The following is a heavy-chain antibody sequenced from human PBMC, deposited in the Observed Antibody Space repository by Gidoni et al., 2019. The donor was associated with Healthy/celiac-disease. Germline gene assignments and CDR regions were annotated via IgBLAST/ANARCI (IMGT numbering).Heavy chain of an antibody. CDR1: GFTFSSDW. CDR3: ARDWFGYYYGSGSYRY. J-gene: IGHJ4*02. CDR2: IKQDGSEK. Sequence: EVQLVESGGGLVQPGGSLRLSCAASGFTFSSDWMSWVRQAPGKGLEWVANIKQDGSEKYYVDSVKGRFTISRDNAKNSLYLQMNSLRAEDTAVYYCARDWFGYYYGSGSYRYWGQGTLVTVSS. V-gene: IGHV3-7*03. D-gene: IGHD3-10*01.